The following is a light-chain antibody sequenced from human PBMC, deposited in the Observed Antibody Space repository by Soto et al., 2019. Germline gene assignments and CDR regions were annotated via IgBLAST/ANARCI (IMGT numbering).Light chain of an antibody. CDR1: QSISSY. V-gene: IGKV1-39*01. J-gene: IGKJ5*01. Sequence: DIQMAQSPSSLSASVGDRVTITCRASQSISSYLNWYQQKPGKAPKLLIYAASSLQSGVPSRFSGSGSGIDFTLPISSLQPEDFATYYCQQSYSTPITFGQGTRLEIK. CDR3: QQSYSTPIT. CDR2: AAS.